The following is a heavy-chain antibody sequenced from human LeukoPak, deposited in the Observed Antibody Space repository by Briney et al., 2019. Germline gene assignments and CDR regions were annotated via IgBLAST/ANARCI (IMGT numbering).Heavy chain of an antibody. D-gene: IGHD2-2*01. CDR2: IYYSGST. J-gene: IGHJ4*02. CDR3: ARVLGYCRSTSCPTADY. CDR1: GGSISNYY. Sequence: SETLSLTCTVSGGSISNYYWNWIRQPPGKGLEWIGSIYYSGSTNYNPSLKSRVTISVDTSKNQFSLKLSSVTAAATAVYYCARVLGYCRSTSCPTADYWGQGTLVTVSS. V-gene: IGHV4-59*08.